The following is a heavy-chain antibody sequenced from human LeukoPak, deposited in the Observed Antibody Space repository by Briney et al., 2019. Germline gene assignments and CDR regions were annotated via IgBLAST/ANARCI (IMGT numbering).Heavy chain of an antibody. CDR3: ARGSFPAYMTTVTTRAFPFDP. J-gene: IGHJ5*02. CDR2: IFTTGTT. CDR1: GDSIFSGTYH. D-gene: IGHD4-17*01. Sequence: SETLSLTCTVSGDSIFSGTYHWSWVRQPAGKGLEWIGRIFTTGTTNYSPALKSRVTLSLDRSKNQFSLQLTSVTAADTAVYYCARGSFPAYMTTVTTRAFPFDPWGQGTLVTVSS. V-gene: IGHV4-61*02.